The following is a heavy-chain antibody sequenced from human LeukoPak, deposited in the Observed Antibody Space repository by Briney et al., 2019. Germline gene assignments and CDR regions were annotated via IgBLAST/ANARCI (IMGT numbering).Heavy chain of an antibody. Sequence: GGSLRLSCAASGFTFSSYAMSWVRQAPGKGLEWVSAISGSGGSTYYADSVKGRFTISRDNSKNTLFLQMNSLRAEDTAVHYCAKEGHYYDSSGYLDYWGQGTLVTVSS. CDR1: GFTFSSYA. CDR2: ISGSGGST. CDR3: AKEGHYYDSSGYLDY. D-gene: IGHD3-22*01. V-gene: IGHV3-23*01. J-gene: IGHJ4*02.